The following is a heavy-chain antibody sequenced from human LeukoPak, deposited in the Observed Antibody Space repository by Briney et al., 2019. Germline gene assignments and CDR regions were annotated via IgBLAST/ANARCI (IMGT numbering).Heavy chain of an antibody. Sequence: SETLSLTCTVSGGSISSYYWSWIRQPPGKGLEWIGYIYYSGSTNYNPSLKSRVTISVDRSKNQFSLKLSSVTAADTAVYYCARRRLGDAFDIWGQGTMVTVSS. D-gene: IGHD3-9*01. CDR3: ARRRLGDAFDI. J-gene: IGHJ3*02. V-gene: IGHV4-59*12. CDR2: IYYSGST. CDR1: GGSISSYY.